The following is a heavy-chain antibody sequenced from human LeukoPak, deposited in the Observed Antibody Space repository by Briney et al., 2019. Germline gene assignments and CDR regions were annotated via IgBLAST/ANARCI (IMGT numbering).Heavy chain of an antibody. Sequence: SETLSLTCTVSGGSISSGGYYWSWIRQHPGKGLEWIGYIYYSGSTYYNPSLKSRVTISVDTSKNQFSLKLSSVTAADTAVYYCAREKHYDILTGPLDYWGQGTLVTVSS. CDR1: GGSISSGGYY. D-gene: IGHD3-9*01. CDR3: AREKHYDILTGPLDY. V-gene: IGHV4-31*03. CDR2: IYYSGST. J-gene: IGHJ4*02.